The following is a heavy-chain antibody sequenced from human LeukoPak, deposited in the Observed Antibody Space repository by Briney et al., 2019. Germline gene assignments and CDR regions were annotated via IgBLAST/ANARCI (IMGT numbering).Heavy chain of an antibody. Sequence: SETLSLTCAVYGGSFSGYYWSWIRQPPGKGLEWIGEINHSGSTNYNPSLKSRVTISVDTSKNQFSLKLSSVTAADTAVYYCARGRGLLWFGELLWYFDYWGQGTLVTVSS. D-gene: IGHD3-10*01. V-gene: IGHV4-34*01. CDR2: INHSGST. CDR1: GGSFSGYY. J-gene: IGHJ4*02. CDR3: ARGRGLLWFGELLWYFDY.